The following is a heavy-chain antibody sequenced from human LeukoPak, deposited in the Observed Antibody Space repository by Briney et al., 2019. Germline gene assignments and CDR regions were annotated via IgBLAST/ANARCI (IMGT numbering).Heavy chain of an antibody. Sequence: PSETLSLTCTVSGGSISSYYWSWIRQPPGKGLEWIGYFYYSGSTNYNPSLKSRVTISVDTSKNQFSLKLSSVTAADTAVYYCARQATDSSGYYYELLYFDYWGQGTLVTVSS. V-gene: IGHV4-59*08. D-gene: IGHD3-22*01. CDR3: ARQATDSSGYYYELLYFDY. CDR1: GGSISSYY. J-gene: IGHJ4*02. CDR2: FYYSGST.